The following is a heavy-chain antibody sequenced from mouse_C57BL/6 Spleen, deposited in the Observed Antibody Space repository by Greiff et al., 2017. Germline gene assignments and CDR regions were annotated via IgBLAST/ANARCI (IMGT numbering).Heavy chain of an antibody. CDR3: AREALLLRFFDY. V-gene: IGHV1-50*01. J-gene: IGHJ2*01. CDR1: GYTFTSSW. Sequence: QVQLQQPGAELVKPGASVKLSCKASGYTFTSSWMQWVKQRPGQGLEWIGEIDPSDSYTNYNQKFKGKATLTVDTSSSTAYMQLSSLTSEDSAVXYCAREALLLRFFDYWGQGTTLTGSS. CDR2: IDPSDSYT. D-gene: IGHD1-1*01.